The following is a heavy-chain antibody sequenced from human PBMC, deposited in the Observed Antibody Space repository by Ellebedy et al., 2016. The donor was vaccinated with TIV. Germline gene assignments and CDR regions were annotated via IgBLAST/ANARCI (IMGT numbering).Heavy chain of an antibody. CDR2: ISPYTGDS. CDR3: ARDMVQGMVARYLWFDY. D-gene: IGHD3-10*01. V-gene: IGHV1-18*04. J-gene: IGHJ5*01. Sequence: ASVKVSCKTSGYSFSSYIITWVRQAPGQGLEWMGWISPYTGDSNYAQKFQGRVTLTTDTSTNTAYMELRSLRSDDTAVYYCARDMVQGMVARYLWFDYWGQGTLVTVSS. CDR1: GYSFSSYI.